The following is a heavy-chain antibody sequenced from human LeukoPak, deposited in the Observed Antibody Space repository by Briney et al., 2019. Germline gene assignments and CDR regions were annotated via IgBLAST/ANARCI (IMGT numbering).Heavy chain of an antibody. CDR3: AKAPGIVVVVAGHLLDY. CDR2: ISGSGDNT. J-gene: IGHJ4*02. V-gene: IGHV3-23*01. Sequence: GGSLRLSCAASGFTFSSYAMSWVRQVPGKGLEWVSVISGSGDNTYYADSVKGRFTISRDNSKNTLYLQMNSLRAEDTAVYYCAKAPGIVVVVAGHLLDYWGQGTLVTVSS. CDR1: GFTFSSYA. D-gene: IGHD2-15*01.